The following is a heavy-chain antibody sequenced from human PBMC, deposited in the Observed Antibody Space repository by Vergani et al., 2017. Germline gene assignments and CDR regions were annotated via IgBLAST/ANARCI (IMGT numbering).Heavy chain of an antibody. D-gene: IGHD5-18*01. CDR3: ARAAMVNDAFDI. V-gene: IGHV3-74*01. J-gene: IGHJ3*02. CDR2: INSDGSST. CDR1: GFTFSSYW. Sequence: EVQLVESGGGLVQPGGSLRLSCAASGFTFSSYWMHWVRQAPGKGLVWVSRINSDGSSTSYADSVKGRFTISRDNAKNTLYLQMNSLRAVDTAVYYCARAAMVNDAFDIWGQGTMVTVSS.